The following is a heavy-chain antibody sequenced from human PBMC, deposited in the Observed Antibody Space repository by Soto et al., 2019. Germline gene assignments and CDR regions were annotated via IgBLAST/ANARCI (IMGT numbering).Heavy chain of an antibody. CDR2: ISSSGSTI. J-gene: IGHJ6*02. V-gene: IGHV3-11*01. D-gene: IGHD2-8*01. CDR1: GFTFSDYY. CDR3: ARAPRHKLIGYYYGMDV. Sequence: ESGGGLVKPGGSLRLSCAASGFTFSDYYMSWIRQAPGKGLEWVSYISSSGSTIYYADSVKGRFTISRDNAKNSLYLQMNSLKAEHTAVYYCARAPRHKLIGYYYGMDVWGQGTTVTVSS.